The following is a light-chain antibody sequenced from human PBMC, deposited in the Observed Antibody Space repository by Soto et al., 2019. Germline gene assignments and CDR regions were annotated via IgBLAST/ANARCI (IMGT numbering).Light chain of an antibody. J-gene: IGKJ4*02. CDR1: QSVSSY. Sequence: EIVLTQSPATLSLSPGERATLSCRASQSVSSYLAWYQQKPGQAPRLLIYDASNRATGSPARFSGSGSGTDFTLTISSLEPEDFAVYYCHQRSTWPQLTFGGGTKVEIK. CDR2: DAS. V-gene: IGKV3-11*01. CDR3: HQRSTWPQLT.